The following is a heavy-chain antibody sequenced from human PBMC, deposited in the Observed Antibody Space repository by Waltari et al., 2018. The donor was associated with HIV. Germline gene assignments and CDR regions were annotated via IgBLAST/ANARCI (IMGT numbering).Heavy chain of an antibody. CDR2: ISYDGSNK. Sequence: QVQLVDSGGGVVQPGRFLRPSFAGSGFPFLGHAMHWVRQAAGKGLELVAVISYDGSNKYYADSVKGRFTISRDNSKNTLYLQMNSLRAEDTAVYYCARDPYYYDSSGYLCYFDYWGQGTLVTVSS. CDR3: ARDPYYYDSSGYLCYFDY. J-gene: IGHJ4*02. D-gene: IGHD3-22*01. V-gene: IGHV3-30-3*01. CDR1: GFPFLGHA.